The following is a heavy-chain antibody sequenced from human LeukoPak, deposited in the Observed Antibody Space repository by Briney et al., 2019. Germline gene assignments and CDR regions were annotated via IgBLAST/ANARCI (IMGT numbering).Heavy chain of an antibody. V-gene: IGHV1-69*13. Sequence: ASVKVSCKASGGTFSSYAISWVRQAPGQGLEWMGGIIPIFGTANYTQKFQGRVTITADESTSTAYMELSSLRSEDTAVYYCARAYDYGDYGEWYYYMDVWGKGTTVTISS. CDR1: GGTFSSYA. J-gene: IGHJ6*03. D-gene: IGHD4-17*01. CDR2: IIPIFGTA. CDR3: ARAYDYGDYGEWYYYMDV.